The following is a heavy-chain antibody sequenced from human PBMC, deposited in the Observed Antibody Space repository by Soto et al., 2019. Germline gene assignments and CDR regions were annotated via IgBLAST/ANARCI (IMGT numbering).Heavy chain of an antibody. J-gene: IGHJ5*02. D-gene: IGHD2-2*02. V-gene: IGHV3-30-3*01. CDR3: ARDAFPRVVPAAIGWFDP. Sequence: PGGSLRLSCAASGFTFSSYAMHWVRQAPGKGLEWVAVISYDGSNKYYADSVKGRFTISRDNSKNTLYLQMNSLRAEDTAVYYCARDAFPRVVPAAIGWFDPWGQGTLVTVSS. CDR1: GFTFSSYA. CDR2: ISYDGSNK.